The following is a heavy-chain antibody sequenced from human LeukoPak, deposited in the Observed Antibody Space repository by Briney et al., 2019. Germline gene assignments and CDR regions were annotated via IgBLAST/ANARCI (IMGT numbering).Heavy chain of an antibody. CDR1: GFSFGGYA. J-gene: IGHJ4*02. D-gene: IGHD3-22*01. V-gene: IGHV3-23*01. CDR2: ISESGAST. Sequence: GGSLRLSCAASGFSFGGYAMCWVRQAPGKGLEWVSDISESGASTYYANSVKGRFTTSRDNSMNTVYLQINSLRAEDTAVYYCAKGCRGLSSAYLDYWGQGGLVTVS. CDR3: AKGCRGLSSAYLDY.